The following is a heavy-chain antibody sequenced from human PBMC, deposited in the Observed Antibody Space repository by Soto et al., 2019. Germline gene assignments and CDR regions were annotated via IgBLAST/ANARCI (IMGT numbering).Heavy chain of an antibody. CDR1: GGSISSYY. CDR3: ARGGALDY. J-gene: IGHJ4*02. CDR2: IYYSGST. Sequence: SETLSLTCTVSGGSISSYYWSWIRQPPGKGLEWIGYIYYSGSTNYNPSLKSRVTISVDTSKNQFSLKLSSVTAADTAVYYCARGGALDYWGQGTLVTVSS. V-gene: IGHV4-59*01.